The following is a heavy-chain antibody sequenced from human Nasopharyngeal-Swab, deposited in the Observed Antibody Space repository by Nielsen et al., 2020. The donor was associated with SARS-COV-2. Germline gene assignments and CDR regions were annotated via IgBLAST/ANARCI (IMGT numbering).Heavy chain of an antibody. Sequence: GGSLRLSCAASGFTFSSYAMSWVRQAPGKGLEWVSAISGSGGSTYYADSVKGRFTISRDNSKNTLYLQMNSLRAEDTAVYYCAKGGGYSYYYGIDVWGQGTTVTVSS. J-gene: IGHJ6*02. D-gene: IGHD5-18*01. CDR1: GFTFSSYA. CDR2: ISGSGGST. V-gene: IGHV3-23*01. CDR3: AKGGGYSYYYGIDV.